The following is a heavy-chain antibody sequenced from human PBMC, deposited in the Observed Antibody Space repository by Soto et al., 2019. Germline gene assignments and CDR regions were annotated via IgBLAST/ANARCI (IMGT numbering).Heavy chain of an antibody. CDR3: ARGEDYYGSGWFDP. Sequence: TLSLTCTVSGGSISSYYWSRIRQPAGKGLEWIGRIYTSGSTNYNPSLKSRVTMSVDTSKNQFSLKLSSVTAADTAVYYCARGEDYYGSGWFDPWGQGTLVTVSS. D-gene: IGHD3-10*01. CDR1: GGSISSYY. V-gene: IGHV4-4*07. CDR2: IYTSGST. J-gene: IGHJ5*02.